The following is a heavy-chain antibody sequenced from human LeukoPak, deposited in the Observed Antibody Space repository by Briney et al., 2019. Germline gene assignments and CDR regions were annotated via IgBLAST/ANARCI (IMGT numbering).Heavy chain of an antibody. V-gene: IGHV4-4*07. D-gene: IGHD6-13*01. CDR3: ARVRGSSWNADYYYHFMDV. Sequence: SETLSLTCTVSGGSISTFYWTWLRQPAGKGLEWIGRIFTSGTTNYNPSLKSRVTMSVATSKNQFSLKVSSVTAAATAVYYCARVRGSSWNADYYYHFMDVWGKGTTVTISS. CDR1: GGSISTFY. J-gene: IGHJ6*03. CDR2: IFTSGTT.